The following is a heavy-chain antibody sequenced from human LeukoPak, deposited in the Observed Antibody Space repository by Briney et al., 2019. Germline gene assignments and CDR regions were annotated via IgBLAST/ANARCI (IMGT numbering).Heavy chain of an antibody. V-gene: IGHV3-33*01. Sequence: GRSLRLSCAASGFTFSSYGMYWVRQAPGKGLEWVALIWYDGSKKYYADSVKGRFTISRDSSKNTLYLQMNSLRAEDTAVYYCARPRFPMVRGPFDYWGQGTLVTVSS. CDR2: IWYDGSKK. D-gene: IGHD3-10*01. J-gene: IGHJ4*02. CDR1: GFTFSSYG. CDR3: ARPRFPMVRGPFDY.